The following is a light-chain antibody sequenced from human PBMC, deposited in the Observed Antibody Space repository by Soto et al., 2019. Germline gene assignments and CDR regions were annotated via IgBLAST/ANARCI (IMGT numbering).Light chain of an antibody. Sequence: EIVLTQSPATLSLSPGERATLSCRASQSVSSYLAWYQQKPGQAPRLLIYDASNRATGIPARFSGSGSGTDFTLTISSLEPEDFAVYYCQQRSNWPGPITFGQGTRLDIK. CDR3: QQRSNWPGPIT. CDR1: QSVSSY. J-gene: IGKJ5*01. V-gene: IGKV3-11*01. CDR2: DAS.